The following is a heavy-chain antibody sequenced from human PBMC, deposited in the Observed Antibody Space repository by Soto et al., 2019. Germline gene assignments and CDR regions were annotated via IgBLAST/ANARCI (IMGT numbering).Heavy chain of an antibody. D-gene: IGHD3-16*01. J-gene: IGHJ3*02. CDR3: ARHQGEQSAFDI. CDR2: IYPDDSDT. Sequence: VESPMIPWPASGYLLPFYWISFLPQLPVKVLELVGIIYPDDSDTRYSPSFQGQVTISADESITTAFLQWSSVKASDTGMYYCARHQGEQSAFDIWGQGTMVTVSS. V-gene: IGHV5-51*01. CDR1: GYLLPFYW.